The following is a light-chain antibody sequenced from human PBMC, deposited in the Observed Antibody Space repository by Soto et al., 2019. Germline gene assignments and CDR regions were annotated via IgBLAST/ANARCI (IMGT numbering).Light chain of an antibody. CDR1: QTINNR. Sequence: DIQLTQSPSTLPASGGDRVPLSCRASQTINNRLAWYQQKPGKAPKLLIYDVSTLESGVPSRFSGSGSGTEFTLTISSLQPEDFATYYCLQHNSYPLTFGGGTKVDIK. CDR3: LQHNSYPLT. CDR2: DVS. J-gene: IGKJ4*01. V-gene: IGKV1-5*01.